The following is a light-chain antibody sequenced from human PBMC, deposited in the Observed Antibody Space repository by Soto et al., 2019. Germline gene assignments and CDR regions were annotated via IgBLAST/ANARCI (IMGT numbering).Light chain of an antibody. CDR2: GNT. J-gene: IGLJ1*01. V-gene: IGLV1-40*01. Sequence: QSVLTQPPSVSGAPGQRVTISCTGTSSNIGSGYDVHWYQHLPGTAPKLLIYGNTIRPSGVPDRFSGPKSGTSASLAITGLQAEDEADYYCQSYDRSLRGYVFGTGTKVTVL. CDR1: SSNIGSGYD. CDR3: QSYDRSLRGYV.